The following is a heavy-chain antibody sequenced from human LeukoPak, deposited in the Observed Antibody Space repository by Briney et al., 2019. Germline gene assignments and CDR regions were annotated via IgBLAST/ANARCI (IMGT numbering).Heavy chain of an antibody. J-gene: IGHJ4*02. D-gene: IGHD2-2*01. CDR1: GFTFSSYA. Sequence: SGGSLRLSCAASGFTFSSYAMSWVRQAPGKGLECVSAISGSGGSTYYADSVKGRFTISRDNSKNTLYLQMNSLRAEDTAVYYCAKVSGPYCSSTSCYLDSWGQGTLVTVSS. CDR3: AKVSGPYCSSTSCYLDS. CDR2: ISGSGGST. V-gene: IGHV3-23*01.